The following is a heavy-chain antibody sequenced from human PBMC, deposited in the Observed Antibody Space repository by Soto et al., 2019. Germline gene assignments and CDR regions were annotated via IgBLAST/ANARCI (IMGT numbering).Heavy chain of an antibody. CDR3: ARAPPSAYCDFDY. Sequence: EVQLVQSGAEVKKPGDSLRISCKGSGYSFTTYWIGWVRQMPGKGLEWMGLIYPREAVIRYSPSFQGQVTISADTSVSSAHLQWSSLKASDTAMYYCARAPPSAYCDFDYWGQGPLVTVPS. D-gene: IGHD3-22*01. V-gene: IGHV5-51*03. CDR1: GYSFTTYW. CDR2: IYPREAVI. J-gene: IGHJ4*02.